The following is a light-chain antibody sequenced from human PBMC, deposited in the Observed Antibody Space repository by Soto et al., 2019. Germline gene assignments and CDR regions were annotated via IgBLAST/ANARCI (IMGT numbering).Light chain of an antibody. J-gene: IGLJ2*01. CDR3: SSYAGRNNVV. CDR2: EVS. Sequence: QSALTQPPSASRSPGQSVTISCTGTSSDVGGYNYVSWYQQHPGKAPKLMIYEVSKRPSGVPDRFSGSKSGNTASLTVSGLQAEDEADYYCSSYAGRNNVVFGGGTKLTVL. CDR1: SSDVGGYNY. V-gene: IGLV2-8*01.